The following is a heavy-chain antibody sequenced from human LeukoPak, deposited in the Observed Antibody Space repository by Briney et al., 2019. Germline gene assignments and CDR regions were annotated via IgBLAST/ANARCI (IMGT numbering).Heavy chain of an antibody. V-gene: IGHV4-34*01. D-gene: IGHD6-6*01. CDR1: GGSFSGYY. Sequence: PSETLSLTCAVYGGSFSGYYWSWIRQPPGKGLEWIGEINHSGSTNYNPSLKSRVTISVDTSKNQFSLKLSSVTAADTAVYYCARSVNVARSPYRGYYYYGMDVWGQGTTVTVSS. CDR3: ARSVNVARSPYRGYYYYGMDV. CDR2: INHSGST. J-gene: IGHJ6*02.